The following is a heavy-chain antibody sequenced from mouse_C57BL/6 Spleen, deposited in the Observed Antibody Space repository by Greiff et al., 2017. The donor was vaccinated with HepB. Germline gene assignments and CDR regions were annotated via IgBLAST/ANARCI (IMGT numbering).Heavy chain of an antibody. Sequence: QVQLQQPGAELVKPGASVKMSCKASGYTFTSYWITWVKQRPGQGLEWIGDIYPGSGSTNYNEKFKSKATLPVDTSSSTAYMQLSSLTSEDSAVYYCARMITTVVAHWYFDVWGTGTTVTVSS. CDR3: ARMITTVVAHWYFDV. CDR2: IYPGSGST. J-gene: IGHJ1*03. CDR1: GYTFTSYW. V-gene: IGHV1-55*01. D-gene: IGHD1-1*01.